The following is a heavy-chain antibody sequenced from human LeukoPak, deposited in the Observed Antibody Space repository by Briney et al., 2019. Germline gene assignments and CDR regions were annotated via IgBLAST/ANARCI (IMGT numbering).Heavy chain of an antibody. CDR3: AGHFGAWHYFDY. J-gene: IGHJ4*02. CDR1: GFTFSSYA. Sequence: GGSLRLSCAASGFTFSSYAIHWVRQAPGKGLEWVALISYDGSTKYSTDSVKGRFTISRDNSKNTLYLQMNSPRPEDTAVYYCAGHFGAWHYFDYWGQGTLVTVSS. V-gene: IGHV3-30*04. CDR2: ISYDGSTK. D-gene: IGHD3-3*01.